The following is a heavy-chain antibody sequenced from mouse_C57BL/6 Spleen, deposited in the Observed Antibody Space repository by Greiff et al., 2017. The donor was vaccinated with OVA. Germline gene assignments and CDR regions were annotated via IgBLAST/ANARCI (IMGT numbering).Heavy chain of an antibody. D-gene: IGHD1-1*01. V-gene: IGHV1-80*01. CDR3: ASITPVVATPYWYFDV. CDR1: GYAFSSYW. J-gene: IGHJ1*03. Sequence: QVQLQQSGAELVKPGASVKISCKASGYAFSSYWMNWVKQRPGKGLEWIGQIYPGGGDTNYNGKFKGKATLTADKSSSTAYMQLSSLTSEDSAVYFCASITPVVATPYWYFDVWGTGTTVTVSS. CDR2: IYPGGGDT.